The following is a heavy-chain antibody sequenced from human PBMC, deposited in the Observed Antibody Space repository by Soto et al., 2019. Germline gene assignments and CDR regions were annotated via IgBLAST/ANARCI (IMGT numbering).Heavy chain of an antibody. CDR3: VRGDVRNGFDY. J-gene: IGHJ4*02. D-gene: IGHD2-8*01. CDR2: FNPVGGGT. CDR1: GYTFRLYV. V-gene: IGHV1-46*01. Sequence: ASVKVSCKASGYTFRLYVVHWVRQAPGGGLEWMGTFNPVGGGTNYAQKFQGRLTMTGDTSTSTAYMELIGLTSDDSALYYCVRGDVRNGFDYWGQGTLVIVSS.